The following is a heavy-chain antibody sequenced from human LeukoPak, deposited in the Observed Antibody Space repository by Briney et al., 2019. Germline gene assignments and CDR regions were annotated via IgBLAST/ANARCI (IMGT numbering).Heavy chain of an antibody. CDR2: ISADNGNT. V-gene: IGHV1-18*01. Sequence: ASVKVSCKASGYTFTSYAISWVRQAPGQGLEWMGWISADNGNTNYAQKVQGRVTMTTDTSTSTAYMELRSLRSDDTAVYYCARGNNPPYFDDWGQGTLVTVSS. CDR1: GYTFTSYA. J-gene: IGHJ4*02. D-gene: IGHD1-14*01. CDR3: ARGNNPPYFDD.